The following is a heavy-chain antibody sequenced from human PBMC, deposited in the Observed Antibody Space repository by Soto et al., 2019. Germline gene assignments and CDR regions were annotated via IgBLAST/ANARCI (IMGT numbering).Heavy chain of an antibody. CDR1: GGSISSSSYY. J-gene: IGHJ4*02. V-gene: IGHV4-39*01. CDR3: ARHGALIAVAADY. CDR2: IYYSGST. D-gene: IGHD6-19*01. Sequence: SETLSLTCTVSGGSISSSSYYWGWIRQPPGKGLEWIGSIYYSGSTYYNPSLKSRVTISVDTSKNQFSLKLSSVTAADTAVYYCARHGALIAVAADYWGQGTLVTVSS.